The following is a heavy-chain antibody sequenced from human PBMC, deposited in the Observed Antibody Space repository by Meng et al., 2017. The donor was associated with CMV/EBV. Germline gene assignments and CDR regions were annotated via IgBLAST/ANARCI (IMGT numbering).Heavy chain of an antibody. J-gene: IGHJ4*02. CDR2: INPNSGGT. V-gene: IGHV1-2*02. CDR3: ARPIISEYYVSGSYYSPNGPFDY. CDR1: YY. Sequence: YYMHWVRQAPGQGLEWMGWINPNSGGTNYAQKFQGRVTLTRDTSISTAYMELSRLRSDDTAVYYCARPIISEYYVSGSYYSPNGPFDYWGQGTLVTVSS. D-gene: IGHD3-10*01.